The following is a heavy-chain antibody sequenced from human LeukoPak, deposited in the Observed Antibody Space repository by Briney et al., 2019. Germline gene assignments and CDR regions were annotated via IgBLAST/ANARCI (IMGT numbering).Heavy chain of an antibody. Sequence: GGSLRLSCAASGFTFSISAMSLVRQPPGKGLEWVSRISSSGGSTYYADSVKGRFTLSRDNSKNTLYLQINNLRAEDTAIYYCAKLGDAFDYWGQGTLVTVSS. D-gene: IGHD3-10*01. J-gene: IGHJ4*02. V-gene: IGHV3-23*01. CDR3: AKLGDAFDY. CDR1: GFTFSISA. CDR2: ISSSGGST.